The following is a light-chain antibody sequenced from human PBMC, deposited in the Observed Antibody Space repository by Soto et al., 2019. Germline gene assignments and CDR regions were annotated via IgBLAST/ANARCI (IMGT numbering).Light chain of an antibody. V-gene: IGLV4-69*01. CDR3: QTWGTGTVV. Sequence: QPVLTQSPSASASLGASVKLTCTLSSRHSSYAIAWHQQQPEKGPRYLMKLNSDGSHSKGDGIPDRFSGSSSGAERYLTISSLQSEDEADYYCQTWGTGTVVFGGGTKVTVL. CDR2: LNSDGSH. CDR1: SRHSSYA. J-gene: IGLJ2*01.